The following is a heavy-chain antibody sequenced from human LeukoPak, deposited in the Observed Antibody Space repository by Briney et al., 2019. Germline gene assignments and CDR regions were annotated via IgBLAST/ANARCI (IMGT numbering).Heavy chain of an antibody. J-gene: IGHJ4*02. D-gene: IGHD4-23*01. CDR3: ANYGGNSMAY. V-gene: IGHV4-59*01. CDR1: GGSISSYY. Sequence: SETLSLTCTVSGGSISSYYWSLIRQPPGKGLEWIGYIYYSGSTNYNPSLKSRITISVDTSKNQFSLKLSSVTAADTAVYYCANYGGNSMAYWGQGTLVTVSS. CDR2: IYYSGST.